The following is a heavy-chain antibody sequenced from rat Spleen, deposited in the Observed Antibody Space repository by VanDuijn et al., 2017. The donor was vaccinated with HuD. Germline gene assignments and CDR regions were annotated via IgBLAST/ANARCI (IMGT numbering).Heavy chain of an antibody. CDR2: ISYDGDST. Sequence: EVQLVESGGGLVQPGRSMKLSCTASGFTFSNYGMAWVRPAPKKGLEWVAYISYDGDSTYYRDSVKGRFTISRDNAKSTLYLQMDSLRSEDMATYYCTTDLDYYDGSYYVNWFAYWGQGTLVTVSS. V-gene: IGHV5-20*01. CDR1: GFTFSNYG. D-gene: IGHD1-12*02. J-gene: IGHJ3*01. CDR3: TTDLDYYDGSYYVNWFAY.